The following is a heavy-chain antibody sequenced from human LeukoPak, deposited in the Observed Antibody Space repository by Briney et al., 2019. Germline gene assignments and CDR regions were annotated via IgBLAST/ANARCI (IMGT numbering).Heavy chain of an antibody. CDR1: GGSISSGSYY. Sequence: TPSETLSLTCTVSGGSISSGSYYWSWIRQPAGKGLEWIGRIYTSGSTNYNPSLKSRVTISVDTSKNQFSLKLSSVTAADPAVYYCAILRAIAAASFGFDPWGQGTLVTVSS. V-gene: IGHV4-61*02. D-gene: IGHD6-13*01. J-gene: IGHJ5*02. CDR2: IYTSGST. CDR3: AILRAIAAASFGFDP.